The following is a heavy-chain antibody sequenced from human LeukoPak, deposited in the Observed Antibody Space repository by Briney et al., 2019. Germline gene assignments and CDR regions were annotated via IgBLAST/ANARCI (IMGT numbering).Heavy chain of an antibody. V-gene: IGHV1-2*06. CDR3: ARDLKVTTRYYYYGMDV. D-gene: IGHD4-17*01. Sequence: GASVKVYCKASGYTFNGYYVHWMRQAPGQGLEWMGRINPNSGGTNYAQKFQGRVTMTRDTSISTAYMELSRLRSDDTAVYYCARDLKVTTRYYYYGMDVWGQGTTVTVSS. CDR2: INPNSGGT. CDR1: GYTFNGYY. J-gene: IGHJ6*02.